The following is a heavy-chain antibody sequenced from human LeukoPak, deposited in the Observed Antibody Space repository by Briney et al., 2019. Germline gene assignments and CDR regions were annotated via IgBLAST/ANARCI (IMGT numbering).Heavy chain of an antibody. CDR2: IYPGNSET. Sequence: GESLKISCKGSGYSFTSYWIGWVRQMPVKGLEWMGIIYPGNSETRYSPSFQSQVTISADKSLSTAYLQWSSLKASGTAMYYCARHPQTFRGDAFDIWGQGTMVTVSS. CDR3: ARHPQTFRGDAFDI. CDR1: GYSFTSYW. J-gene: IGHJ3*02. D-gene: IGHD3-10*01. V-gene: IGHV5-51*01.